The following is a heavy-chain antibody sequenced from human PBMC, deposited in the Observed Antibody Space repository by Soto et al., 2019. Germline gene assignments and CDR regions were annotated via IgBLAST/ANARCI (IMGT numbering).Heavy chain of an antibody. CDR3: AREDRDRETGLVPAAIDGMDV. Sequence: QVQLVQSGAEVKKPGSSVKVSCKASGGTFSRYSITWVRQAPGHGLEWIGRIIPLFGIASYARKFQGRVTIPADESTSTAYMELSSLRSDDTAVYYCAREDRDRETGLVPAAIDGMDVWGQGTTVTVSS. CDR2: IIPLFGIA. J-gene: IGHJ6*02. CDR1: GGTFSRYS. D-gene: IGHD2-2*01. V-gene: IGHV1-69*08.